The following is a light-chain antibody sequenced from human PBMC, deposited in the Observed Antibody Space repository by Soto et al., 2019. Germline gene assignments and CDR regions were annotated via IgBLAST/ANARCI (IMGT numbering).Light chain of an antibody. J-gene: IGKJ1*01. Sequence: EVVLTQSPATLSLSPGERATLSCRASQSVSNFLAWYQQKPGQAHRLLIYDTSDRATGRPARFSGSGSGTDFTLTISSLEPEDFAVYYCQQYGTSPWTFGQGTKVEIK. CDR1: QSVSNF. CDR3: QQYGTSPWT. CDR2: DTS. V-gene: IGKV3-11*01.